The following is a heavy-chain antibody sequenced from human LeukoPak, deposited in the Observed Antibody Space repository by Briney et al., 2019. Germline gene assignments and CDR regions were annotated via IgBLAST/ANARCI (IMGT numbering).Heavy chain of an antibody. D-gene: IGHD3-16*01. J-gene: IGHJ1*01. CDR2: ISGRS. V-gene: IGHV3-69-1*02. CDR1: GFSFSDYG. CDR3: GRAFPPLRTSSAGDL. Sequence: GGSLRLSCSASGFSFSDYGMNWVRQAPGKGLEWVSAISGRSNGESVKGRFTISRDNAKNSLYLQLDSLGVEDTAVYYCGRAFPPLRTSSAGDLWGQGTLVTVSS.